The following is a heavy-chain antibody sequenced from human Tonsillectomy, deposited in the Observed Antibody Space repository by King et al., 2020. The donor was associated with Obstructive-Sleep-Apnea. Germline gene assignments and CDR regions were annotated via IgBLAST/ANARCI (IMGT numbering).Heavy chain of an antibody. Sequence: VQLVESGGGLVQPGGSLRLSCAASGFTFSSYSMNWVRQAPGKGLEWVSYISSSSSTIYYADSVKGRFTISRDNAKNSLYLQMNSLRAEDTAVYYCARDGYRGHFDYWGQGTLVTVSS. J-gene: IGHJ4*02. CDR2: ISSSSSTI. CDR1: GFTFSSYS. D-gene: IGHD5-18*01. CDR3: ARDGYRGHFDY. V-gene: IGHV3-48*04.